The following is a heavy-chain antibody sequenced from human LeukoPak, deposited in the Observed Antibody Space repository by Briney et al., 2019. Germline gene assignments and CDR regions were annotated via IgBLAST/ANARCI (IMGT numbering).Heavy chain of an antibody. J-gene: IGHJ4*02. CDR2: ISDSGGST. CDR3: ARRGGGAAAPFDY. Sequence: GGSLRLSCAASGFTFSIYAVSWVRQAPGKGLEWVSAISDSGGSTFYADSVKGRFTISRDNSKNTLYLQMNSLRAEDTAVYYCARRGGGAAAPFDYWGQGTLVTVSS. CDR1: GFTFSIYA. V-gene: IGHV3-23*01. D-gene: IGHD6-13*01.